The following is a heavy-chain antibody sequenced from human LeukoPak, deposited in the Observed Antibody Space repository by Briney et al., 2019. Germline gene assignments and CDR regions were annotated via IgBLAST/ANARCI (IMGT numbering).Heavy chain of an antibody. V-gene: IGHV3-23*01. CDR2: ISGSGGST. CDR3: AKDKESRSAPFDY. CDR1: GFTFSSYA. J-gene: IGHJ4*02. Sequence: GGSLRLSCAASGFTFSSYAMSWVRQAPGKGLEWVSAISGSGGSTYYADSVKGRFTIPRDNSKNTLYLQMNSLRAEDTAVYYCAKDKESRSAPFDYWGQGTLVTVSS.